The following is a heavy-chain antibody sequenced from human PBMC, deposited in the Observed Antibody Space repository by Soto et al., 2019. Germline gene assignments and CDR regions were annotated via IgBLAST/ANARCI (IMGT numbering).Heavy chain of an antibody. V-gene: IGHV3-21*01. CDR1: GFTFSSYS. J-gene: IGHJ6*02. D-gene: IGHD2-15*01. Sequence: PGGSLRLSCAASGFTFSSYSMNWVRQAPGKGLEWVSSISSSSSYIYYADSVKGRFTISRDNAKNSLYLQMNSLRAEDTAVYYCARDRDIVVAVAANYYGMDVWGQGATVTVSS. CDR2: ISSSSSYI. CDR3: ARDRDIVVAVAANYYGMDV.